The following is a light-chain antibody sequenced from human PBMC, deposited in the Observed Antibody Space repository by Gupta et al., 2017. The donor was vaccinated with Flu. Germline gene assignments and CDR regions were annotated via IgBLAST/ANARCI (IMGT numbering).Light chain of an antibody. V-gene: IGKV1-9*01. CDR3: HQFNAYPFT. Sequence: GDRVTITCRASQDISTFLGWYQQKPGKAPNLLIYAASTLQRGVPSRFSGSGSGTEFTLTISSLQPEDFATYHCHQFNAYPFTFGQGTRVEIK. CDR2: AAS. CDR1: QDISTF. J-gene: IGKJ2*01.